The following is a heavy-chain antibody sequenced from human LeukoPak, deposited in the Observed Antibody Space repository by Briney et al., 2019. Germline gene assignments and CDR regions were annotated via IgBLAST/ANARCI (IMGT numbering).Heavy chain of an antibody. D-gene: IGHD3-22*01. V-gene: IGHV1-69*05. CDR2: IIPIFGTA. CDR3: ARSTDNYYDSSGYLWMVG. J-gene: IGHJ4*02. CDR1: GGTFSSYA. Sequence: ASVKVSCKASGGTFSSYAISWVRQAPGQGLEWMGGIIPIFGTANYAQKFQRRVTITTDESTSTAYMELSSLRSEDTAVYYCARSTDNYYDSSGYLWMVGWGQGTLVTVSS.